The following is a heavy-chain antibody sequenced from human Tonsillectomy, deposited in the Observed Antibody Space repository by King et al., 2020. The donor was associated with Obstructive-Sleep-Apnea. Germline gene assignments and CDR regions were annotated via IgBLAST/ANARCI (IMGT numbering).Heavy chain of an antibody. Sequence: VQLVESGGGLVQPGGSLRLSCAASGFTVSSNYMSWVRQAPGKGLEWVSVIYSGGSTYYADSVKGRFTISRDNSKNTLYLQMNSLRAEDTAVYYCAREWYSSGWSPFDYWGQGTLVTVSS. CDR2: IYSGGST. CDR3: AREWYSSGWSPFDY. V-gene: IGHV3-66*01. J-gene: IGHJ4*02. CDR1: GFTVSSNY. D-gene: IGHD6-19*01.